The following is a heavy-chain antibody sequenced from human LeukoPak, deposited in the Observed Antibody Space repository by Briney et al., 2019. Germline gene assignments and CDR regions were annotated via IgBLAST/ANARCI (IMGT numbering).Heavy chain of an antibody. CDR2: INHSGST. D-gene: IGHD3-16*02. J-gene: IGHJ4*02. Sequence: PSETLSLTCAVYGGSFSGYYWSWIRQPPGKGLEWIGEINHSGSTNYNPSLKSRVTISVDTSKNQFSLKLSSVTAADTAVYYCARDGEVTFGGVIVDYWGQGTLVTVSS. CDR1: GGSFSGYY. V-gene: IGHV4-34*01. CDR3: ARDGEVTFGGVIVDY.